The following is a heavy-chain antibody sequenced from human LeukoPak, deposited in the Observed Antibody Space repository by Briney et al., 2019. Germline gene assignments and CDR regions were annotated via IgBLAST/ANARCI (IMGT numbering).Heavy chain of an antibody. CDR3: VKDGRMPTITYNDLFDY. V-gene: IGHV3-64D*06. D-gene: IGHD5-24*01. CDR1: GFTFSSHA. CDR2: ISSNGGST. J-gene: IGHJ4*02. Sequence: GGSLRLSCSASGFTFSSHAMHWVRQAPGKGLEYVSAISSNGGSTYYADSVKGRFTISRDNSKNTLYLQMSSLRAVDTAVYYCVKDGRMPTITYNDLFDYWGQGTLVTVSS.